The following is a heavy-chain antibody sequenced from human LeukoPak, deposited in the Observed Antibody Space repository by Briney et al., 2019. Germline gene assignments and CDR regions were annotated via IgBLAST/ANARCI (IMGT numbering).Heavy chain of an antibody. Sequence: GGSLRLSCAASGFTFNTYGMHWVRQAPGKGLEWIAVVWSDGSNRFYAYSVEGRFTISRDNSKNTLYLQMNSLRAEDTAVYYCAKSNTESQTTVGNWGQGTLVSVSS. CDR3: AKSNTESQTTVGN. CDR2: VWSDGSNR. D-gene: IGHD1-14*01. J-gene: IGHJ4*02. CDR1: GFTFNTYG. V-gene: IGHV3-33*06.